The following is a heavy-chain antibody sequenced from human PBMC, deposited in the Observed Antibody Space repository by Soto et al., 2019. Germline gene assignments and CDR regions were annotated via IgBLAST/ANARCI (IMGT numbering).Heavy chain of an antibody. D-gene: IGHD3-10*01. Sequence: QVQLVQSGAEVKKPGASVKVSCKASGYTFTGYYMHWVRQAPGQGLEWMGWINPNSGGTNYAQKLQGRVTMTTDTSTSTAYMELRSLRSDDTAVYYCARDGRKWFGELGSDWGQGTLVTVSS. CDR1: GYTFTGYY. V-gene: IGHV1-2*02. CDR2: INPNSGGT. CDR3: ARDGRKWFGELGSD. J-gene: IGHJ4*02.